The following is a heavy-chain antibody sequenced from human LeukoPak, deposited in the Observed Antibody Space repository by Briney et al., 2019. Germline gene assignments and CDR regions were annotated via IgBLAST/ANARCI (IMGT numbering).Heavy chain of an antibody. Sequence: ASVKVSCKSSGGTFSSYAISWVRQAPGQGLEWMGGIIPMFRTANYAQKFQGRVTITADESTSTAYMELSSLRSEATAVYYCARPVRRGVSHPPHYSSYYAMDVWGKGTTITVSA. CDR2: IIPMFRTA. CDR1: GGTFSSYA. CDR3: ARPVRRGVSHPPHYSSYYAMDV. J-gene: IGHJ6*04. V-gene: IGHV1-69*01. D-gene: IGHD2-21*01.